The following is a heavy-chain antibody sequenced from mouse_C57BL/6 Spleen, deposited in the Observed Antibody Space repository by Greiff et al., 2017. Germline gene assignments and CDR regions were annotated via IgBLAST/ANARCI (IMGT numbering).Heavy chain of an antibody. J-gene: IGHJ2*01. CDR3: ARGWTYFDY. Sequence: EVMLVESEGGLVQPGRSMKLSCTASGFTFSDYYMAWVRQVPEKGLEWVANINYDGSSTYYLDSLKSRFIISRDNAKNILYLQMSSLKSEDTATYYCARGWTYFDYWGQGTTLTVSS. CDR1: GFTFSDYY. CDR2: INYDGSST. V-gene: IGHV5-16*01. D-gene: IGHD1-1*02.